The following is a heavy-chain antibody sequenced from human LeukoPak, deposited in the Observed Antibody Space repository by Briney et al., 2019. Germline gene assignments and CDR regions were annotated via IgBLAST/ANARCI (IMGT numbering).Heavy chain of an antibody. J-gene: IGHJ4*02. D-gene: IGHD3-16*01. Sequence: PGGSLRLSCAASGFTFSTYSMSWVRQAPGKGLEWVSTIDVTTGVSYYADSVKGRFTISRDNFQNTLFLQLNSLRVDDTAVYYCAKVNDYHPYFWGQGTLVTVSS. V-gene: IGHV3-23*01. CDR3: AKVNDYHPYF. CDR1: GFTFSTYS. CDR2: IDVTTGVS.